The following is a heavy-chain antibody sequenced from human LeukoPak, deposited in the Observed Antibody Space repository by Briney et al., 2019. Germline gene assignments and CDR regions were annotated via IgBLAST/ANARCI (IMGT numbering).Heavy chain of an antibody. J-gene: IGHJ3*02. CDR1: GGTFSSYA. CDR2: IIPIFGTA. D-gene: IGHD3-10*01. Sequence: ASVKVSCKASGGTFSSYAISWVRQAPGQGLEWMGGIIPIFGTANYAQKFQGRVTITTDESTSTAYMELSSPRSEDTAVYYCASKADVLLESLGAFDIWGQGTMVTVSS. V-gene: IGHV1-69*05. CDR3: ASKADVLLESLGAFDI.